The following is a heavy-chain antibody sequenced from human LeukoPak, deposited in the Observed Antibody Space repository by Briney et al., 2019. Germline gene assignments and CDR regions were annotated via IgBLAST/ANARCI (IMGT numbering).Heavy chain of an antibody. J-gene: IGHJ3*02. D-gene: IGHD3-22*01. V-gene: IGHV4-59*01. CDR3: ARDTPPRDTYYYDSSGYYLGAFDI. CDR1: GGSISSYY. CDR2: IYYSGST. Sequence: PSETLSLTCTASGGSISSYYWSWIRQPPGKGLEWIGYIYYSGSTNYNPSLKSRVTISVDTSKNQFSLKLSSVTAADTDVYYCARDTPPRDTYYYDSSGYYLGAFDIWGQGTMVTVSS.